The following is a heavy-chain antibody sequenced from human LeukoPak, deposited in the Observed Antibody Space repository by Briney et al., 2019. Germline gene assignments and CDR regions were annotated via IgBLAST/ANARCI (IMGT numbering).Heavy chain of an antibody. CDR2: IYHSGST. D-gene: IGHD5-12*01. J-gene: IGHJ4*02. V-gene: IGHV4-38-2*01. CDR1: GYSISSGYY. CDR3: ARGVGYSGYPYFDY. Sequence: SETLSLTCAVSGYSISSGYYWGWIRQPPGKGLEWMGSIYHSGSTYYNPSLKSRVTISVDTSKNQFSLKLSSVTAADTAVYYCARGVGYSGYPYFDYWGQGTLVTVSS.